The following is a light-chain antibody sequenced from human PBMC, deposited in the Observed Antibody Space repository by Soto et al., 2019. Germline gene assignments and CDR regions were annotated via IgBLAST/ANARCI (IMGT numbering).Light chain of an antibody. CDR3: QHYGSSLFT. Sequence: EIVLTQSPGTLSLSPGERATLSCRASQSVSSSYLAWYQQKPGQAPRLLIYGASSRATGIPDMFSGSGSGTAFPLPISRLEPEDFAVYSCQHYGSSLFTFGPWTKVDIK. J-gene: IGKJ3*01. V-gene: IGKV3-20*01. CDR2: GAS. CDR1: QSVSSSY.